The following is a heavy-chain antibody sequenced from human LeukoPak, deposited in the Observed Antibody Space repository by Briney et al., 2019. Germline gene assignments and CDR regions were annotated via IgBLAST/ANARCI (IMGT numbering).Heavy chain of an antibody. CDR3: ARSYSSYSFDY. J-gene: IGHJ4*02. V-gene: IGHV3-11*03. D-gene: IGHD6-6*01. CDR2: ISDSSTYS. CDR1: GFTFGDYA. Sequence: GRSLRLSCTASGFTFGDYAMSWVRQAPGKGLEWVSYISDSSTYSKYADSVKGRFTISRDNAKNSLYLQMNSLRAEDTAVYYCARSYSSYSFDYWGQGTLVTVSS.